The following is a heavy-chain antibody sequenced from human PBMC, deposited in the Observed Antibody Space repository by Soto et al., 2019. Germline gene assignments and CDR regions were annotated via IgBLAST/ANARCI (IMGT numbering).Heavy chain of an antibody. Sequence: SETLSLTCTVSGGSISSYYWSWIRQPPGKGLESIGYLYYGRSANYNPSLKSRVTLSVGTSTNQCSLTLSSMTAADTAVYYCALRSMAVVPEYWGQGTLVTVSS. D-gene: IGHD3-22*01. V-gene: IGHV4-59*01. CDR3: ALRSMAVVPEY. J-gene: IGHJ4*02. CDR2: LYYGRSA. CDR1: GGSISSYY.